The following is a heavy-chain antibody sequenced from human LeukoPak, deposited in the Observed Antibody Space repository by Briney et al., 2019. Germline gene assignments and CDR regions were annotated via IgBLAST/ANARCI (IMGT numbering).Heavy chain of an antibody. D-gene: IGHD3-22*01. CDR1: GFTVSSNY. Sequence: PGGPLRLSCAASGFTVSSNYMTWVRQAPGKGPEWVSVIYSAGSTYYADSVKGRFTISRDNSKNTLYLQMNSMRAEDTAVYYCASVYYDSSRYYDYWGQGTLVPVSS. CDR2: IYSAGST. V-gene: IGHV3-53*01. CDR3: ASVYYDSSRYYDY. J-gene: IGHJ4*02.